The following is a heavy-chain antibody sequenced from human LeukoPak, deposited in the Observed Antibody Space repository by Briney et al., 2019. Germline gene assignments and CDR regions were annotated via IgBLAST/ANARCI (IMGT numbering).Heavy chain of an antibody. CDR2: IKEDGSEK. Sequence: GGSLRLSCAASGFTFSSYWMSWVRQAPGKGLEWAANIKEDGSEKYNVDSVKGRFTISRDNAKNSLYLQMNSLRAEDTAVYYCARFIRGVTQSSYDSWGQGTLVTVSS. D-gene: IGHD3-10*01. J-gene: IGHJ4*02. V-gene: IGHV3-7*01. CDR3: ARFIRGVTQSSYDS. CDR1: GFTFSSYW.